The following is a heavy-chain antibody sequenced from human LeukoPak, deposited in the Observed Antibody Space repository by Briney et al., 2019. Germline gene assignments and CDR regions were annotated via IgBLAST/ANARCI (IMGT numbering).Heavy chain of an antibody. D-gene: IGHD3-16*02. V-gene: IGHV3-21*01. CDR1: GFTFCSYS. Sequence: GGSLRLSCAASGFTFCSYSMNWVRQAPGKGLEWVSSLSSSSSYIYYADSVKGRFTISRDNAKNSLYLQMNSLRAEDTAVYYCARDREYYDYVWGSYRYTGPSDYWGQGTLVTVSS. J-gene: IGHJ4*02. CDR3: ARDREYYDYVWGSYRYTGPSDY. CDR2: LSSSSSYI.